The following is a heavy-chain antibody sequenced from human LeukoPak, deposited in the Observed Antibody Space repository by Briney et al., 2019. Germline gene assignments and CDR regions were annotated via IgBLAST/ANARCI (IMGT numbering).Heavy chain of an antibody. CDR1: GFTFSSYA. V-gene: IGHV3-23*01. J-gene: IGHJ4*02. CDR2: ISGSGGST. D-gene: IGHD4-23*01. CDR3: AKVGTTVVMSGSYDY. Sequence: GGSLRLSCAASGFTFSSYAMSWVRQAPGKGLEWVSAISGSGGSTYYAGSVKGRFTISRDNSKNTLYLQMNSLRAEDTAVYYCAKVGTTVVMSGSYDYWGQGTLVTVSS.